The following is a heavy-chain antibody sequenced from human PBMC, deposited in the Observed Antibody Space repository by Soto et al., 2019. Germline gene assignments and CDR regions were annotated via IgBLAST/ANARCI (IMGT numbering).Heavy chain of an antibody. Sequence: QVQLVQSGAEVEKPGASVKVSCTASGYTFTSFGINWVRQAPGQGLEWMGWVSAYNGNTKYAQKLQGRVTMTTDSSTSTAYMELSSLRSEDTAVYYCAIKKRDRNYAGYFDYWGQGTLVTVSS. CDR1: GYTFTSFG. D-gene: IGHD1-7*01. J-gene: IGHJ4*02. CDR3: AIKKRDRNYAGYFDY. V-gene: IGHV1-18*01. CDR2: VSAYNGNT.